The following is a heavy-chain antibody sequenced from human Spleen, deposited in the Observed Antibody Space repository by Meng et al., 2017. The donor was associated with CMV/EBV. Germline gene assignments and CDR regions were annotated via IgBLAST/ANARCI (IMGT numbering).Heavy chain of an antibody. CDR3: ASSPLIYFGESLTHFDY. Sequence: SISSGGYYWSWIRQHPGKGLECIGYIYYSGSTYYNPSLKSRVTISVVTSKNQFSLKLSSVTAADTAVYYCASSPLIYFGESLTHFDYWGQGTLVTVSS. D-gene: IGHD3-10*01. CDR1: SISSGGYY. CDR2: IYYSGST. J-gene: IGHJ4*02. V-gene: IGHV4-31*02.